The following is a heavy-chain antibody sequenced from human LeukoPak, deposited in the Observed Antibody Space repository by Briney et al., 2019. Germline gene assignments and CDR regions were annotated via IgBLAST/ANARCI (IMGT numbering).Heavy chain of an antibody. D-gene: IGHD3-3*01. V-gene: IGHV4-4*09. CDR1: GVSISPYY. Sequence: SETLSLTCAVSGVSISPYYWAWIRQPPGKGLEWIGYIRTSGSNNQYPSLKSRVTISVGKSKNHFSLRLTSVTAADTAVYYCARLSAAVHLGAFDLWGQGTMVTVSS. CDR2: IRTSGSN. J-gene: IGHJ3*01. CDR3: ARLSAAVHLGAFDL.